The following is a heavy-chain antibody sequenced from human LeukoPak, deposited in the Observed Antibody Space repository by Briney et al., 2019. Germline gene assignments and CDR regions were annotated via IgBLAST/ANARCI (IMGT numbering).Heavy chain of an antibody. CDR3: AREYYDSSGSRAFDI. Sequence: PSETLSLTCTVSGGSISSYYWSWIRQPAGKGLEWIGRIYTSGSTNYNPSLKSRVTMSVDTSKNQFSLKLSSVTAADTAVYYCAREYYDSSGSRAFDIWGQGTMVTVSS. D-gene: IGHD3-22*01. J-gene: IGHJ3*02. CDR2: IYTSGST. CDR1: GGSISSYY. V-gene: IGHV4-4*07.